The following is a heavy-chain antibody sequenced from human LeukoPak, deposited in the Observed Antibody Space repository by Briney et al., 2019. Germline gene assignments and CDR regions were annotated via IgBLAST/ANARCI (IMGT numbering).Heavy chain of an antibody. D-gene: IGHD2-2*01. CDR3: AEEGDYCSSSGCHKRGIDY. CDR1: GFTFSSYG. V-gene: IGHV3-33*06. Sequence: GGSLRLSCAASGFTFSSYGMHWVRQAPGKGLEWVAVIWYDGSHDTYTDSVKGRFTVSRDNFKNVLHLQMNSLRVEDTAVYYCAEEGDYCSSSGCHKRGIDYWGQGTLVTVSS. J-gene: IGHJ4*02. CDR2: IWYDGSHD.